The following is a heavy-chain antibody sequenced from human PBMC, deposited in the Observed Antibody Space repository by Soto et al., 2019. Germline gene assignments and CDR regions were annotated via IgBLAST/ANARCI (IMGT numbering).Heavy chain of an antibody. J-gene: IGHJ6*02. V-gene: IGHV1-18*01. CDR2: ISAYNGNT. CDR1: GYTFTSYG. CDR3: ARDLTSSIAARGNYYYYGMDV. D-gene: IGHD6-6*01. Sequence: GASVKVSCKASGYTFTSYGISWVRQAPGQGLEWMGWISAYNGNTNYAQKLQGRVTMTTDTSTSTAYMELRSLRSDDTAVYYCARDLTSSIAARGNYYYYGMDVWGQGTTVTVSS.